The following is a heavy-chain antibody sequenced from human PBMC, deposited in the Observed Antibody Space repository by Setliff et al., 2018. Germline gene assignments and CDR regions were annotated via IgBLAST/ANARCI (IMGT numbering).Heavy chain of an antibody. D-gene: IGHD1-26*01. CDR2: LDGDRSHV. CDR3: ARRIQVGNRYFDY. Sequence: PGGSLRLSCAASGFTFSNLWMAWVRQAPGKRLEWVASLDGDRSHVYYADSLRGRFTISRDNAGNSLYLQMNSLRAEDTAVYYCARRIQVGNRYFDYWGQGTLVTVSS. CDR1: GFTFSNLW. V-gene: IGHV3-21*01. J-gene: IGHJ4*02.